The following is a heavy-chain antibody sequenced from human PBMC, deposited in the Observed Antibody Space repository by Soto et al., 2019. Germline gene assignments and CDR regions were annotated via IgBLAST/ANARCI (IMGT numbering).Heavy chain of an antibody. J-gene: IGHJ6*02. D-gene: IGHD3-10*01. CDR3: ARRGYGSGSHGYGMDV. CDR1: GDSINSYY. V-gene: IGHV4-59*08. Sequence: SETLSLTCTVSGDSINSYYWSWIRQPPGKGLEWIGYIYYSGSTNYNPSLKSRVTISVDTSKNQFSLKLSSVTAADTAVYYCARRGYGSGSHGYGMDVWGQGTTVTVSS. CDR2: IYYSGST.